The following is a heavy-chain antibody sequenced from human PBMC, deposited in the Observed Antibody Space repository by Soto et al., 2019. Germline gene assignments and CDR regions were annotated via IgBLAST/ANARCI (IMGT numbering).Heavy chain of an antibody. CDR1: GGSISSGGYY. CDR2: IYYSGST. V-gene: IGHV4-31*03. Sequence: QVQLQESGPGLVKPSQTLSLTCTVSGGSISSGGYYWSWIRQHPGKGLEWIGYIYYSGSTYYNPSLKGRVTISVDTSKNQSSLKLSSVTAADTAVYYCARSSQSTVTTFAYWGQGTLVTVSS. CDR3: ARSSQSTVTTFAY. D-gene: IGHD4-17*01. J-gene: IGHJ4*02.